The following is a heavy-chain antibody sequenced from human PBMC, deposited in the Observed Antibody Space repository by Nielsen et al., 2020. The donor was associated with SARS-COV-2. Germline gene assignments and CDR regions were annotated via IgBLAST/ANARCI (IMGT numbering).Heavy chain of an antibody. CDR2: ISASNGNT. CDR3: AREQVGAFDY. D-gene: IGHD1-26*01. J-gene: IGHJ4*02. V-gene: IGHV1-18*01. Sequence: ASVKVSCKASGYTFTSYDISWVRRAPGQGLEWMGWISASNGNTKSTQKLQDRVTMTTDTSTSTAYMELRSLRSDDTAIYYCAREQVGAFDYWGQGSLVTVSS. CDR1: GYTFTSYD.